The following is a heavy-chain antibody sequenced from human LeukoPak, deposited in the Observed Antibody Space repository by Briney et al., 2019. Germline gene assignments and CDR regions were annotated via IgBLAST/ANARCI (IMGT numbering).Heavy chain of an antibody. CDR2: IYYSGST. CDR1: GGSISSYY. J-gene: IGHJ1*01. CDR3: ARAGGVGEQPEHFQH. V-gene: IGHV4-59*01. D-gene: IGHD6-13*01. Sequence: PSETLSLTCTVSGGSISSYYWSWIRQPPGKGLEWIGYIYYSGSTNYNPSLKSRVTISVDTSKNQFSLKLSSVTAADTAVFYCARAGGVGEQPEHFQHWGQGTLVTVSS.